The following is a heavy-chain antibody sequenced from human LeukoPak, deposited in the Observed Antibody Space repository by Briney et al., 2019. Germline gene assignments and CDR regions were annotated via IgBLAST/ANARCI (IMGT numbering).Heavy chain of an antibody. J-gene: IGHJ3*02. CDR2: IYTSGST. V-gene: IGHV4-4*07. D-gene: IGHD3-22*01. CDR1: GGSISGYY. Sequence: SETLSLTCTVSGGSISGYYWSWIRQPAGKGLEWIGRIYTSGSTNYNPSLKSRATMSEDTSKNQFSLKLSSVTAADTAVYYCARDNYYDSSGPTGFDIWGQGTMVTVSS. CDR3: ARDNYYDSSGPTGFDI.